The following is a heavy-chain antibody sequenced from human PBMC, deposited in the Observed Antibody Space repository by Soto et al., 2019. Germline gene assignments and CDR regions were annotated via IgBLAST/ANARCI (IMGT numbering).Heavy chain of an antibody. CDR1: GYTFTGYF. D-gene: IGHD3-10*01. CDR3: AAGRITMVRGVSALRYYYGMDV. J-gene: IGHJ6*02. V-gene: IGHV1-2*02. CDR2: INPYSGGA. Sequence: ASVKVSCKASGYTFTGYFMHWVRQAPGQGLEWMGWINPYSGGADYAQSFQERVTITRDMSTSTANKELSTLRSEDTAVYYCAAGRITMVRGVSALRYYYGMDVWGQGTTVTVSS.